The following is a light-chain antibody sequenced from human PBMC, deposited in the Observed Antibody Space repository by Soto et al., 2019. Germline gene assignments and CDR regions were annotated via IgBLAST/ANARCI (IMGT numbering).Light chain of an antibody. CDR3: QQYNTWLWT. CDR2: GAS. J-gene: IGKJ1*01. V-gene: IGKV3-15*01. CDR1: QSVNAN. Sequence: EVVMTQSTATLSVSPGERATLSCRASQSVNANLAWYQQKPGQAPRLLIHGASNRATGIPARFSGSGFGTEFILTISRLQSEDFAVYYCQQYNTWLWTFGQGTKVEI.